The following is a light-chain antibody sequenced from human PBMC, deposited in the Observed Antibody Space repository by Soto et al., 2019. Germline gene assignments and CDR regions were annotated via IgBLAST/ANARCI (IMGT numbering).Light chain of an antibody. CDR3: CSYTSTNTLV. CDR1: SSDVGGYNY. J-gene: IGLJ1*01. CDR2: EVS. Sequence: QSALTQPASVSGSPGQSITISCTGTSSDVGGYNYVSWYQQHPGKAPKLMIYEVSNRPSGVSNRFSGTKSGNTASLTISGLQAEDEADYYCCSYTSTNTLVFGTGTKLIVL. V-gene: IGLV2-14*01.